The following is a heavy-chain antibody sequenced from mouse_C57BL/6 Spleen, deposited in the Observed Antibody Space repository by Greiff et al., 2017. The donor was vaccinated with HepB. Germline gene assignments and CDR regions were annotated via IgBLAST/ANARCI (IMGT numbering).Heavy chain of an antibody. CDR1: GYTFTSYW. J-gene: IGHJ3*01. Sequence: QVQLQQPGAELVKPGASVKLSCKASGYTFTSYWMQWVKQRPGQGLEWIGEIDPSDSYTNYNQKFKGKATLTVDTSSSTAYMQLSSLTSEDSAVYYCARGATSSGPGFSYWGQVTLVTVSA. CDR3: ARGATSSGPGFSY. D-gene: IGHD3-2*02. V-gene: IGHV1-50*01. CDR2: IDPSDSYT.